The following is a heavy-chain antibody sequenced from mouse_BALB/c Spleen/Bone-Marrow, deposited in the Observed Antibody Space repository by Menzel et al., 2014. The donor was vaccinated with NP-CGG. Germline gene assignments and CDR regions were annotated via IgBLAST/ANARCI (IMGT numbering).Heavy chain of an antibody. CDR2: IRNKANGHTT. D-gene: IGHD2-3*01. J-gene: IGHJ1*01. CDR3: ARDINDGYYWYFDV. CDR1: GVTFTDYY. Sequence: EVKVEESGGGLVQPGGSLRLSCATSGVTFTDYYVSWVRRPPGKALEWLGFIRNKANGHTTEYSASVKGRFTISRDNSQSILYLQMNILRAEDSATYYCARDINDGYYWYFDVWGAGTTVTVSS. V-gene: IGHV7-3*02.